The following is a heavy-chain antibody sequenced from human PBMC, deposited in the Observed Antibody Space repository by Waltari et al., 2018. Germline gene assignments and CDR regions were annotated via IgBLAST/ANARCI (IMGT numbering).Heavy chain of an antibody. CDR2: IYFAGST. CDR3: AREVGGSSWSTTPRGDAFDI. CDR1: GDSIGSGYSY. D-gene: IGHD6-13*01. J-gene: IGHJ3*02. Sequence: QLQLRESGPGLLKPSETLSLTCSVSGDSIGSGYSYWRWIRQAPGKGLEWIGSIYFAGSTYYNPSLKSRLTISVDTSKNQFSLRLSSVTAADTAVYYCAREVGGSSWSTTPRGDAFDIWGQGTMVTVSS. V-gene: IGHV4-39*07.